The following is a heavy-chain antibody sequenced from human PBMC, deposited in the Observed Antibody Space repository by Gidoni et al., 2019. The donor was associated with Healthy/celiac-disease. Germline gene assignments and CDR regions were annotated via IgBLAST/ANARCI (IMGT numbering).Heavy chain of an antibody. Sequence: QVQLQESGPGLVKPSETLSLTCTVSGGSISSYYWRWIRQPPGKGLDWIGYIYYSGSTNYNPSLKSRVTISVDTSKNQFSLKLSSVTAADTAVYYCAREDAARRRVKGGSYTTDAFDIWGQGTMVTVSS. V-gene: IGHV4-59*01. CDR1: GGSISSYY. D-gene: IGHD1-26*01. J-gene: IGHJ3*02. CDR2: IYYSGST. CDR3: AREDAARRRVKGGSYTTDAFDI.